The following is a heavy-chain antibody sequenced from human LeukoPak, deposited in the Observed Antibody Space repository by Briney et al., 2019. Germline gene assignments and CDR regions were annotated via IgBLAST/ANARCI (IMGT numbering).Heavy chain of an antibody. Sequence: GSLRLSCAASGFTFDDYGMSWVRQAPGKGLEWVSGINWNGGSTGYADSVKGRFTISRDNAKNSLYLQMDSLRIEDTSMYYCVRGLWTAMGAGAYWGQGTLVAVSS. J-gene: IGHJ4*02. V-gene: IGHV3-20*04. CDR1: GFTFDDYG. CDR2: INWNGGST. CDR3: VRGLWTAMGAGAY. D-gene: IGHD5-18*01.